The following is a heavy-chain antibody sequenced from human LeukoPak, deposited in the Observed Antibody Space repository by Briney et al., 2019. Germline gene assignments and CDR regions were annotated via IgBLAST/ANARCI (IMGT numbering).Heavy chain of an antibody. J-gene: IGHJ6*02. CDR2: IYPGDSDT. CDR3: ARHPPVVPAAMGLPLYYYYGMDV. Sequence: PGESLKISCKGSGYSFTSYWIGWVRQMPGKGLEWMGIIYPGDSDTRYSPSFQGQVTISADKSIGTAYLQWSSLKASDTAMYYCARHPPVVPAAMGLPLYYYYGMDVWGQGTTVTVSS. CDR1: GYSFTSYW. D-gene: IGHD2-2*01. V-gene: IGHV5-51*01.